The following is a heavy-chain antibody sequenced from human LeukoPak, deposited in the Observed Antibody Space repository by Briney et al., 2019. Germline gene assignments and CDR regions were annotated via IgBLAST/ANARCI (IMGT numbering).Heavy chain of an antibody. V-gene: IGHV4-61*02. CDR2: IYTSGST. Sequence: PSQTLSLTCTVSGGSIRSGSYYWSWIRQPAGKGLEWIGRIYTSGSTNYNPSLKSRVTISVDTSKNQFSLKLSSVTAADTAVYYCARDAHCGGDCYSFDYWGQGTLVTVSS. CDR1: GGSIRSGSYY. CDR3: ARDAHCGGDCYSFDY. J-gene: IGHJ4*02. D-gene: IGHD2-21*01.